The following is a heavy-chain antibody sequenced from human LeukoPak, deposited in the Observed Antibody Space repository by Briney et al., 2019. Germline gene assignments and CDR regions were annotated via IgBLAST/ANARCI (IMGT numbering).Heavy chain of an antibody. V-gene: IGHV3-7*01. CDR3: ARAPARARLDY. Sequence: PGGSLRLSCAASGFTFSRYWMYWVRQAPGKGLEWVASIKLDGSEQYYVDSVKGRFTISRDNAKSLLYLQMNSLRAEDTAVYYCARAPARARLDYWGQGTLVTVSS. D-gene: IGHD6-6*01. CDR1: GFTFSRYW. J-gene: IGHJ4*02. CDR2: IKLDGSEQ.